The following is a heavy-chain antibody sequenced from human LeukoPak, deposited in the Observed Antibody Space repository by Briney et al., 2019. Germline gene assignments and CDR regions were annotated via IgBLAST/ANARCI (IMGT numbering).Heavy chain of an antibody. J-gene: IGHJ4*02. V-gene: IGHV4-4*07. CDR3: ARDRCSSTSCPFDY. CDR2: VYTSGST. Sequence: SETLSLTCTVSGGSISGYYWSWIRQPAGKGLEWIGRVYTSGSTNYSPSLKSRVTMSVDTSKNQFSLNLRFVTAADTAVYYCARDRCSSTSCPFDYWGQGTLVTVSS. D-gene: IGHD2-2*01. CDR1: GGSISGYY.